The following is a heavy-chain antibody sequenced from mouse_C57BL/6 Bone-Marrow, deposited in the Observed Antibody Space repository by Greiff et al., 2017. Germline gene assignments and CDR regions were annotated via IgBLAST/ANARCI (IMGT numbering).Heavy chain of an antibody. CDR1: GFTFSSYG. CDR3: ARHYYSYY. CDR2: ISSGGSYT. D-gene: IGHD1-1*01. J-gene: IGHJ2*01. Sequence: EVQLVESGGDLVKPGGSLKLSCAASGFTFSSYGMSWVRQTPDKRLEWVATISSGGSYTYYPDSVKGRFTISRDNAKNTLYLQMSSLKSEDTAMYYCARHYYSYYWGQGTTLTVSS. V-gene: IGHV5-6*01.